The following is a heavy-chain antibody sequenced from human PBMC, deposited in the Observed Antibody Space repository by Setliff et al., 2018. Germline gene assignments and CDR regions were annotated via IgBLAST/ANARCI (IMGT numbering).Heavy chain of an antibody. Sequence: GGSLRLSCAASAFTFNTYTMHWVHQAPGKGLEWVAGMSYDGTNKYYADSVKGRFTISRDKSKNTLCLQMNSLRAEDTAVYYCAKGGLTRRSFDYWGQGTLVTVSS. J-gene: IGHJ4*02. V-gene: IGHV3-30-3*01. D-gene: IGHD3-10*01. CDR2: MSYDGTNK. CDR1: AFTFNTYT. CDR3: AKGGLTRRSFDY.